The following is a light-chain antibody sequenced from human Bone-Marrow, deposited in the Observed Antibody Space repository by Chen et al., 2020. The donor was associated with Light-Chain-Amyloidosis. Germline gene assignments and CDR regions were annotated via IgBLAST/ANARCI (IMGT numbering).Light chain of an antibody. CDR2: RDT. Sequence: SYEXTQXPSVSXSPGQXXRIXXXGDDXPTKYAYWYQXKPGQAXVLVXXRDTXRPSXXSEGFSGSXSGTTATLTISGVQXXDEAXXHCXXADXXXTYEVIFGGGTKLTVL. V-gene: IGLV3-25*03. CDR1: DXPTKY. CDR3: XXADXXXTYEVI. J-gene: IGLJ2*01.